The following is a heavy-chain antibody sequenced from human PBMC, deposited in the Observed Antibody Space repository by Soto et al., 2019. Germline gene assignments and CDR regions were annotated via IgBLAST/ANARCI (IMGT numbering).Heavy chain of an antibody. J-gene: IGHJ4*02. CDR3: ARSVVRGVISPVDY. D-gene: IGHD3-10*01. V-gene: IGHV3-43*01. Sequence: PGGSLRLSCAASGFTFDDYSFHWVRQAPGKGLEWVSLITWGGRSTYYADSVKGRFTISRDNNKNSLYLQMNSLTIEDTALYYCARSVVRGVISPVDYWGQGTLVTV. CDR2: ITWGGRST. CDR1: GFTFDDYS.